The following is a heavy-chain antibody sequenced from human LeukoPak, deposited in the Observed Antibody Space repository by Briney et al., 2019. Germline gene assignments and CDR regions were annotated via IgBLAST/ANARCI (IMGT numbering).Heavy chain of an antibody. CDR3: ARHNKVEPTFDY. Sequence: SETLSLTCTVSGGSISSYYWSWIRQPPGKGLEWMGYILYSGTTNYNPSLQSRVTISVDTSESQFSLKLSSVTAADTAVYYCARHNKVEPTFDYWGQGTLVTVSS. CDR1: GGSISSYY. D-gene: IGHD5-24*01. J-gene: IGHJ4*02. V-gene: IGHV4-59*08. CDR2: ILYSGTT.